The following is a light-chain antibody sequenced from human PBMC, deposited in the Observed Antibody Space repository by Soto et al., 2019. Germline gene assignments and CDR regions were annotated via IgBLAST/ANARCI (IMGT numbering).Light chain of an antibody. CDR1: SSNIGRNT. V-gene: IGLV1-44*01. CDR2: SNN. CDR3: AAWDDSLNGPL. J-gene: IGLJ3*02. Sequence: QLVLTQPPSASGTPEQRVTISCSGSSSNIGRNTVNWYQQLPGTAPKLLIYSNNQRPSGVPDRFSGSKSGTSASLAVSGLQSEDEADYYCAAWDDSLNGPLFGGGTKLTVL.